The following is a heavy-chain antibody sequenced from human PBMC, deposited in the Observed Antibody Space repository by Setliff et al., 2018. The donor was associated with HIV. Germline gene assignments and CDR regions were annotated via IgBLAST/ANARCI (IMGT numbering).Heavy chain of an antibody. D-gene: IGHD3-22*01. CDR2: IYYSGST. CDR3: ARETSTMIVVVKGAFDI. V-gene: IGHV4-31*03. J-gene: IGHJ3*02. Sequence: SETLSLTCTVSGGSISSGGYYWSWIRQHPGKGLEWIGYIYYSGSTYYNPSLKSRVTISVDTSKNQFSLKLSSVTAADTAVYYCARETSTMIVVVKGAFDIWGQGTMVT. CDR1: GGSISSGGYY.